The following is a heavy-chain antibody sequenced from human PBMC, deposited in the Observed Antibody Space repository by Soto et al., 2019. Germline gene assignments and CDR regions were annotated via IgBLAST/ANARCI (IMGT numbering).Heavy chain of an antibody. CDR1: GFTFSNAW. V-gene: IGHV3-15*07. D-gene: IGHD3-22*01. Sequence: GGSLRFSCAASGFTFSNAWMNWVRQAPGKGLEWVGRIKSKTDGGTTDYAAPVKGRFTISRDDSKNTLYLQMNSLKTEDTAVYYCTTDSPYYYDSSGYYVGYWGQGTLVTVSS. J-gene: IGHJ4*02. CDR3: TTDSPYYYDSSGYYVGY. CDR2: IKSKTDGGTT.